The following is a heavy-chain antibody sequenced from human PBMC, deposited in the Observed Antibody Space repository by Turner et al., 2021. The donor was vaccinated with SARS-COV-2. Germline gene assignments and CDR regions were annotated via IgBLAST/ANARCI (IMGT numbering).Heavy chain of an antibody. CDR2: IYSGGST. D-gene: IGHD3-16*01. CDR1: GITVSSNY. CDR3: ARDLVSYGMDV. J-gene: IGHJ6*02. Sequence: EVQLVGSGGGLVQPGGSLRLSCAASGITVSSNYMSWVRQAPGKGLEWVSVIYSGGSTFYADSVKGRFTISRDNSKNTLYLQINSLRSEDTAVYYGARDLVSYGMDVWGQGTTVTVSS. V-gene: IGHV3-66*01.